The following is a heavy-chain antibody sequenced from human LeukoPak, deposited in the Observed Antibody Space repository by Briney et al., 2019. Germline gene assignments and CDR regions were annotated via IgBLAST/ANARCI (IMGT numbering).Heavy chain of an antibody. CDR3: AKDHRYQLLSAYYFDY. CDR1: GFTFSSYA. V-gene: IGHV3-23*01. Sequence: PGGSLRLSCAASGFTFSSYAMSWVRQAPGKGLEWVSAISGSGGSTYYADSVKGRFTISRDNSKNTLYLQMNSLRAEDTAVYYCAKDHRYQLLSAYYFDYWGQGTLVTVSS. D-gene: IGHD2-2*01. J-gene: IGHJ4*02. CDR2: ISGSGGST.